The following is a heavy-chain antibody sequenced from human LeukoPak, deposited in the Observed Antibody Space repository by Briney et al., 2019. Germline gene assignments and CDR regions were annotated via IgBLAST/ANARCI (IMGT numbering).Heavy chain of an antibody. CDR3: ARGYYDILTGYYSYAFDI. Sequence: SETLSLTCIVSGGSISSISSNNYHWGWIRQPPGKGLEWIGSIYYSGSTYYNPSLKSRVTISVDTSKNQFSLKLSSVTAADTAVYYCARGYYDILTGYYSYAFDIWGQGTMVTVSS. D-gene: IGHD3-9*01. CDR2: IYYSGST. V-gene: IGHV4-39*07. J-gene: IGHJ3*02. CDR1: GGSISSISSNNYH.